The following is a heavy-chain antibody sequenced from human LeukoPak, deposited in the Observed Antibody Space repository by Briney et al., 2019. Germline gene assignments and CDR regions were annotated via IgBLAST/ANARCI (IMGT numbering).Heavy chain of an antibody. CDR3: ARETYRLGELLADY. J-gene: IGHJ4*02. V-gene: IGHV1-69*04. CDR1: GGTFSSYT. Sequence: SVKVSCKASGGTFSSYTISWVRQAPGQGLEWRGRIIPILGIANYAQKFQGRVTITADKSTSTAYMELSSLRSEDTAVYYCARETYRLGELLADYWGQGTLVTVSS. D-gene: IGHD3-10*01. CDR2: IIPILGIA.